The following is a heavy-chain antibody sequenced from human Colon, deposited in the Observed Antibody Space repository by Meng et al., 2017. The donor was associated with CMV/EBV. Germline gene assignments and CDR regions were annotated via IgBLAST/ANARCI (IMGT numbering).Heavy chain of an antibody. Sequence: QLVQSVNEVKTRGASVKASGKTSGYTFTANHLHWVRQAPGQGLEWMGWIYPQDGGTYFAQKFQDRVTLTRDTSITTAYMELSGLTSDDTAIYYCVRESWYFDFWGEGTLVTVSS. CDR1: GYTFTANH. CDR2: IYPQDGGT. J-gene: IGHJ4*02. CDR3: VRESWYFDF. D-gene: IGHD6-13*01. V-gene: IGHV1-2*02.